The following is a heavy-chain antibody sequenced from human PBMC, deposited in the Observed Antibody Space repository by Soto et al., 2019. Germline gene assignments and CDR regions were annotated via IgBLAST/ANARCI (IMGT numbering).Heavy chain of an antibody. Sequence: SVKVSCKASGCTFSSYAISCVRQAPGQVLEWMGGIIPIFGTANYAQKFQGRVTITADESTSTAYMELSSLRSEDTAVYYCARDGITGTLDYWGQGTLVTVSS. CDR1: GCTFSSYA. CDR2: IIPIFGTA. CDR3: ARDGITGTLDY. V-gene: IGHV1-69*13. J-gene: IGHJ4*02. D-gene: IGHD1-7*01.